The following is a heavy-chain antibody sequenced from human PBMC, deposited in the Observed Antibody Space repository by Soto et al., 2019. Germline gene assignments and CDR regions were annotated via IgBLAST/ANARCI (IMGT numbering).Heavy chain of an antibody. Sequence: EVQLLESGGGLVQPGGSLTLSCAASGFTFSSYAMSWVRQAPGKGLEWVSTIRGTGASTFSADSVKGRFTMSRDNSKNTVYLQMNSLRADDTAVYYCEGQGQSSSFRGVFDCWGQGILVIVSS. J-gene: IGHJ4*02. CDR3: EGQGQSSSFRGVFDC. D-gene: IGHD6-6*01. CDR1: GFTFSSYA. V-gene: IGHV3-23*01. CDR2: IRGTGAST.